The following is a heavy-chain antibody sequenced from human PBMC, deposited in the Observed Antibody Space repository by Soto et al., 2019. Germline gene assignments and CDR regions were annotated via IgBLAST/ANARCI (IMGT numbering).Heavy chain of an antibody. J-gene: IGHJ6*02. CDR1: GYTFTAYD. D-gene: IGHD1-26*01. CDR3: ARAGADPYDGLDV. CDR2: IRAYNGDT. Sequence: ASVKVSCKTSGYTFTAYDIYWVRQAPGQGLEWMGWIRAYNGDTNYAQKFQTRVTMTTDKSTDTAYMDLRSLTSDDTAIYYFARAGADPYDGLDVCGQRTKVTVSS. V-gene: IGHV1-18*01.